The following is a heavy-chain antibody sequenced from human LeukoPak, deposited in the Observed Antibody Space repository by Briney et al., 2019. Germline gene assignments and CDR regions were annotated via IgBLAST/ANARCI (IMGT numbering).Heavy chain of an antibody. J-gene: IGHJ6*02. CDR2: INHSGST. D-gene: IGHD5-12*01. CDR3: ASTLIVATSLYYYYGMDV. V-gene: IGHV4-34*01. Sequence: SETLSLTCAVYGGSFSGYYWSWIRQPPGKGLEWIGKINHSGSTNYNPSLKSRVTISVDTSKNQFSLKLSSVTAADTAVYYCASTLIVATSLYYYYGMDVWGQGTTVTVSS. CDR1: GGSFSGYY.